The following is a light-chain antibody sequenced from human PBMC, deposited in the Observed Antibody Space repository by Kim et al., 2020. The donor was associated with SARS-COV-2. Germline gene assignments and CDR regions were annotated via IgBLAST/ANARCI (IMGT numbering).Light chain of an antibody. CDR2: GKN. J-gene: IGLJ2*01. V-gene: IGLV3-19*01. Sequence: SSELTQDPAVSVALGQTVRITCQGDSLRSYYATWYQQKPGQAPILVIYGKNNRPSGIPDRFSGSSSGNTASLTITGTQAGDEADYYCNSRDSNDNVVFGGGTQLPVL. CDR3: NSRDSNDNVV. CDR1: SLRSYY.